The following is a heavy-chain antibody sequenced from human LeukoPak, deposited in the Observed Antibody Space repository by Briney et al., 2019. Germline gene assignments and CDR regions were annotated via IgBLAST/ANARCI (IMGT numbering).Heavy chain of an antibody. Sequence: GGSLRLSCAASGFTFSSYSMNWVRQAPGKGLEWVSYISSSSSTIYYADSVKGRFTISRDNAKNSLYLQMNSLRAEDTAVYYCARGVVPAAKWVDWFDPWGQGTLVTVSS. J-gene: IGHJ5*02. CDR2: ISSSSSTI. CDR3: ARGVVPAAKWVDWFDP. V-gene: IGHV3-48*01. D-gene: IGHD2-2*01. CDR1: GFTFSSYS.